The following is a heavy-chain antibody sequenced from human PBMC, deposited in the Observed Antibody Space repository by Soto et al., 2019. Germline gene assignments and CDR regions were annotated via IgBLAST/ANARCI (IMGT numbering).Heavy chain of an antibody. V-gene: IGHV1-69*13. CDR3: ARSVVVAATSYYYYGMDV. D-gene: IGHD2-15*01. Sequence: SVKVSCKASGGTFSSYAISWVRQAPGQGLEWMGGIIPIFGTANYAQKFQGRVTITADESTSTAYMELSSLRSEDTAVYYCARSVVVAATSYYYYGMDVWGQGTTVTVSS. CDR2: IIPIFGTA. CDR1: GGTFSSYA. J-gene: IGHJ6*02.